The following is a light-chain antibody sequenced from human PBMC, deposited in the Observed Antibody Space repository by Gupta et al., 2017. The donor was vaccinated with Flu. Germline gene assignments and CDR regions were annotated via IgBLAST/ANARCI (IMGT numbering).Light chain of an antibody. V-gene: IGLV2-8*01. CDR2: DVF. CDR1: STDVGGSNY. CDR3: SAFAGYDDFVI. J-gene: IGLJ2*01. Sequence: QSALTQPPSASGSPGQSVTISCTGPSTDVGGSNYVSWYQQHPGKAPKLLIYDVFRRRPGVPDRFTGSKSGKSASLTVSGLQPEDEAVYYCSAFAGYDDFVIFGGGTRLSVL.